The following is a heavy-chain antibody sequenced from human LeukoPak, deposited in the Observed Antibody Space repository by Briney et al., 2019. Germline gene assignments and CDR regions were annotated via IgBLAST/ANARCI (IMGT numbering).Heavy chain of an antibody. J-gene: IGHJ4*02. V-gene: IGHV3-7*01. CDR3: ARDTDGSLDS. Sequence: PGGSLRLSCAAPGFTFTNSWMAWVRQAPGKGLEWVANIKQDGSTKHYVDSLKGRLTISRDNPKNSLYLQMNSPRADDTAVYYCARDTDGSLDSWGQGILVTVAS. D-gene: IGHD1-26*01. CDR1: GFTFTNSW. CDR2: IKQDGSTK.